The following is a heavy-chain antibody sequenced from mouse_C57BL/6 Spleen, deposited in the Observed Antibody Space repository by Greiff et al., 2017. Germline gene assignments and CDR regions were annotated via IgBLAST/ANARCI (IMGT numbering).Heavy chain of an antibody. CDR1: GYTFTSYW. CDR2: IDPSDSYT. D-gene: IGHD1-1*01. J-gene: IGHJ3*01. Sequence: VQLQQPGAELVKPGASVKLSCKASGYTFTSYWMQWVKQRPGQGLEWIGEIDPSDSYTNYNQKFKGQATLTVDTSSSTAYMQLSSLTSEDSAVYYCARYYGSSYGFAYWGQGTLVTVSA. V-gene: IGHV1-50*01. CDR3: ARYYGSSYGFAY.